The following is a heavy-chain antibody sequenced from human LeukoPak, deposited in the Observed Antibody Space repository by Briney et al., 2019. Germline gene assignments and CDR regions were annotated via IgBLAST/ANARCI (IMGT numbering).Heavy chain of an antibody. Sequence: GGSLRLSCAACAFTFSDYSMNWVRQAPGKGLEWVSSISGSGIYTYYADSVKGRFTISRDNAKNSLYLQMNILRAEDTAVYYCARRGGSSSMDYYYHYMDVWGKGTTVTVSS. J-gene: IGHJ6*03. V-gene: IGHV3-21*01. CDR3: ARRGGSSSMDYYYHYMDV. CDR2: ISGSGIYT. CDR1: AFTFSDYS. D-gene: IGHD6-6*01.